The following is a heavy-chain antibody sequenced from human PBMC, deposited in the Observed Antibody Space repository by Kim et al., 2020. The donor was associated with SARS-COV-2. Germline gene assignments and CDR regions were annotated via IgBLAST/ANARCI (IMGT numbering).Heavy chain of an antibody. Sequence: GGSLRLSCAASGFTFSSYGMHWVRQAPGKGLEWVAVIWYDGSNKYYADSVKGRFTISRDNSKNTLYLQMNSLRAEDTAVYYCARDQSGITMVRGVTALSYGMDVWGQGTTVTVSS. CDR3: ARDQSGITMVRGVTALSYGMDV. CDR2: IWYDGSNK. CDR1: GFTFSSYG. D-gene: IGHD3-10*01. V-gene: IGHV3-33*01. J-gene: IGHJ6*02.